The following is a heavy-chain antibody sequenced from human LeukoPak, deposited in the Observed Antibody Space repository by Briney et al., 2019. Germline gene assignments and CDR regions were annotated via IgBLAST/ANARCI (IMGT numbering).Heavy chain of an antibody. CDR3: AREGNGDYDWFDP. V-gene: IGHV3-74*01. CDR2: INSDGSST. Sequence: GGSLRLSCAASGFTFSSYWMHWVRQAPGKGLGWVSRINSDGSSTSYADSVKGRFTISRDNAKNTLYLQMNSLRAEDTAVYYCAREGNGDYDWFDPWGQGTLVTVSS. J-gene: IGHJ5*02. CDR1: GFTFSSYW. D-gene: IGHD4-17*01.